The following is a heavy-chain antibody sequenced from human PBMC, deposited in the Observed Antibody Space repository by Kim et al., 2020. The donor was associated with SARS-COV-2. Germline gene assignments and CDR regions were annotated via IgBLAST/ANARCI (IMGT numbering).Heavy chain of an antibody. CDR2: IYPGDSDA. D-gene: IGHD3-3*01. V-gene: IGHV5-51*01. CDR1: GYSFTNSW. Sequence: GASLKISCKGSGYSFTNSWIGWVRQMPGKGLEWMGIIYPGDSDARYSPSFQGQVTISADKSINTAYLHWSSLKASDSAMYYCARLVYTDSNNYFWIGADYWGQGTLVTVSS. CDR3: ARLVYTDSNNYFWIGADY. J-gene: IGHJ4*02.